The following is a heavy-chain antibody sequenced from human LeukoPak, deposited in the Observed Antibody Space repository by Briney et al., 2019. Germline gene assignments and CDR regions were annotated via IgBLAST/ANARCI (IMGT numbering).Heavy chain of an antibody. J-gene: IGHJ4*02. Sequence: ASVKVSCKASGYIFSTYGFSWVRQAPGQGLEWMGRINPNSGGTNYAQKFQGRVTMTRDTSISTAYMELSRLRSDDTAVYYCARVPRKYCSSTSCSQYYFDYWGQGTLVTVSS. CDR2: INPNSGGT. CDR1: GYIFSTYG. CDR3: ARVPRKYCSSTSCSQYYFDY. D-gene: IGHD2-2*01. V-gene: IGHV1-2*06.